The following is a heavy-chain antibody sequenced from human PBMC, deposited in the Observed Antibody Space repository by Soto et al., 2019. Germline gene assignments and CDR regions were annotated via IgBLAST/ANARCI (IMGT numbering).Heavy chain of an antibody. J-gene: IGHJ3*02. CDR1: GFTFSSYS. V-gene: IGHV3-21*01. CDR2: ISSSSSYI. Sequence: GGSLRLSCAASGFTFSSYSMNWVRQAPGKGLEWVSSISSSSSYIYYADSVKGRFTISRDNAKNSLYLQMNSLRAEDTAVYYCARPQTMIAAAGHDAFDIWGQGTMVTV. CDR3: ARPQTMIAAAGHDAFDI. D-gene: IGHD6-13*01.